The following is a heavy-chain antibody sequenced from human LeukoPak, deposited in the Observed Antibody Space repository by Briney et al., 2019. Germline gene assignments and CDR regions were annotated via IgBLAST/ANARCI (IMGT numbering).Heavy chain of an antibody. CDR2: IYYSGST. CDR1: GGSISSGGYY. Sequence: SETLSLTCTVSGGSISSGGYYWSWIRQHPGKGLEWIGYIYYSGSTYYNPSLKSRVTISVDTSKNQFSLKLSSVTAADTAVYYCARSRFGNNWFDPWGQGTLVTVSS. J-gene: IGHJ5*02. V-gene: IGHV4-31*03. D-gene: IGHD3-10*01. CDR3: ARSRFGNNWFDP.